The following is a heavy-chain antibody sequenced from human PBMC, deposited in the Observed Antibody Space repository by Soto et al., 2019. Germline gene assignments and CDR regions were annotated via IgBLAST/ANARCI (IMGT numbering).Heavy chain of an antibody. J-gene: IGHJ6*02. CDR3: AAERSYYHYGMDV. V-gene: IGHV1-8*01. CDR2: MNPNSGNT. Sequence: QVQLVQSGAEVKKPVASVKVSCKASGYTFTSYGINWVRQAAGQGLEWMGWMNPNSGNTGYAQKFQGRVNMTRHTSISTAYIELRSLRSEDRAVYYCAAERSYYHYGMDVWGQGTTVTVS. CDR1: GYTFTSYG.